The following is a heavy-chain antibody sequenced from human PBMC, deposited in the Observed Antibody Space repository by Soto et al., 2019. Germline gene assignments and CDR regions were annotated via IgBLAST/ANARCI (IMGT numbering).Heavy chain of an antibody. V-gene: IGHV4-31*03. J-gene: IGHJ3*01. CDR1: GGSINGGNYY. Sequence: SETLSLTCTVTGGSINGGNYYWSWIRQPPGKGLEWIGYISDSGNTFYTPSLASRLTVSLDTSQNYFTLELTSVTAADTAIYYCARDLKNDSGDYIVLDALDVWGHGTMVTVSS. D-gene: IGHD4-17*01. CDR2: ISDSGNT. CDR3: ARDLKNDSGDYIVLDALDV.